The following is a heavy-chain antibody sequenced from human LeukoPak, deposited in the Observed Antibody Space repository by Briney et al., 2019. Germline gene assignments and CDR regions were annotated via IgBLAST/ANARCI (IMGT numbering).Heavy chain of an antibody. CDR1: GGSISSYY. Sequence: SETLSLTCTVSGGSISSYYWSWIRQPAGKGLEWIGRIYTSGSTNYNPSLKSRVTISVDTSKNQFSLKLSSVTAADTAVYYCARVSAGSGSYYNVLGTWFDPWGQGTLVTVSS. CDR3: ARVSAGSGSYYNVLGTWFDP. J-gene: IGHJ5*02. V-gene: IGHV4-4*07. CDR2: IYTSGST. D-gene: IGHD3-10*01.